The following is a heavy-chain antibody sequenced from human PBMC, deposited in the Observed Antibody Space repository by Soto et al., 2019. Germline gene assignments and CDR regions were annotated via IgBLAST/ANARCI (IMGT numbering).Heavy chain of an antibody. CDR1: GFTFSSCA. CDR2: ISNSGDT. D-gene: IGHD3-10*01. V-gene: IGHV3-23*01. CDR3: AKPKFRGVVVNV. Sequence: VQLLESGGALVQPGGSLRLSCAASGFTFSSCAMYWVRQAPGKGLECVSTISNSGDTYYADSVEGRFTISRDKSKATVFLQMNSLRAEDTAVYYCAKPKFRGVVVNVWGEGTTVTVSS. J-gene: IGHJ6*04.